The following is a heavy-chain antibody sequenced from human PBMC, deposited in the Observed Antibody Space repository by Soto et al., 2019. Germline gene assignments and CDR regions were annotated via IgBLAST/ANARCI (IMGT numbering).Heavy chain of an antibody. CDR3: AKFSPPFDY. V-gene: IGHV3-66*01. J-gene: IGHJ4*02. D-gene: IGHD3-3*01. CDR1: GFTLSSKY. Sequence: EVQLVESGGGLVQPGGSLRLSCAASGFTLSSKYLTWVRQAPGKGLEWVSVIYSGDSTYYADSVKGRFTISRDNSKNTLYLQMNSLRAEDTAVYYCAKFSPPFDYWGQGTLVTVSS. CDR2: IYSGDST.